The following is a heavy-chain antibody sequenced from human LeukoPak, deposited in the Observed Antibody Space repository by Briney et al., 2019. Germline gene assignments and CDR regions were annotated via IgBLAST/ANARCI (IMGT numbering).Heavy chain of an antibody. D-gene: IGHD6-13*01. CDR3: ARRQYSSSWLYYYYGMDV. J-gene: IGHJ6*04. V-gene: IGHV3-7*03. CDR2: IKQDGSEK. CDR1: GFTFSSYW. Sequence: PAGTLRLSCAASGFTFSSYWVSWVRQAPGNGLEWVANIKQDGSEKYYVDSVKGRFTISRDNAKNSLYLQMNSLRAEDTAVYYCARRQYSSSWLYYYYGMDVWGKGTTVTVSS.